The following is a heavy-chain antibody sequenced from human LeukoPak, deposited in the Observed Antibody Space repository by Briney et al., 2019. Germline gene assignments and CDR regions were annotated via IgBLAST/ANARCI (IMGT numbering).Heavy chain of an antibody. CDR3: ARTGSSGYHDAFDI. Sequence: SETLSLTCTVSGGSISSYYWSWIRQPPGKGLEWIGYIYYSGSTNYNPSLKSRVTISVDTSKNQFSLKLSSVTAADTAVYYCARTGSSGYHDAFDIWGQGTMVTVSS. CDR1: GGSISSYY. J-gene: IGHJ3*02. CDR2: IYYSGST. D-gene: IGHD3-22*01. V-gene: IGHV4-59*01.